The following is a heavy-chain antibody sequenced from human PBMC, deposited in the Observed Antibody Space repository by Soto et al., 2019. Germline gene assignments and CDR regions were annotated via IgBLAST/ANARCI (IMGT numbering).Heavy chain of an antibody. D-gene: IGHD1-26*01. CDR1: GGTFSSYA. V-gene: IGHV1-69*01. J-gene: IGHJ6*02. CDR3: ARDRGGSYNHYYYGMDV. CDR2: IIPIFGTA. Sequence: QVQLVQSGAEVKKPGSSVKVSCKASGGTFSSYAISWVRQAPGQGLEWMGGIIPIFGTANYAQKFQGRVTINADESTSTAYMELSSLRSDDTAVYYCARDRGGSYNHYYYGMDVWGQGSTVTVSS.